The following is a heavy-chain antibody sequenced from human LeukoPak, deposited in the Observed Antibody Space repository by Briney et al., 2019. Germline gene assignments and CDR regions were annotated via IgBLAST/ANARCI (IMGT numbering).Heavy chain of an antibody. CDR3: ARDQGAGAYYYDSSGYLPTS. Sequence: GRSLRLSCAASGFTFSSYGMHWVRQAPGKGLEWVAVIWYDGSNKYYADSVKGRFIISRDNSKNTLYLQMNSLRAEDTAVYYCARDQGAGAYYYDSSGYLPTSWGQGTLVTVSS. CDR2: IWYDGSNK. J-gene: IGHJ5*02. D-gene: IGHD3-22*01. V-gene: IGHV3-33*01. CDR1: GFTFSSYG.